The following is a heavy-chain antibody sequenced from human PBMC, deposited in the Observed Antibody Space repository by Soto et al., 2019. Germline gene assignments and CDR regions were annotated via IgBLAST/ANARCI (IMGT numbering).Heavy chain of an antibody. J-gene: IGHJ6*02. CDR3: AREEIGGPAAGLPDYYYYGIDV. CDR2: INPNSGGT. Sequence: QVQLVQSGAEVKKPGASVKVSCKASGYTFTGYYMHWVRQAPGQGLERMGWINPNSGGTNYAQKFQGWVTMTRDTSISTAYMELSRLRSDDTAVYYCAREEIGGPAAGLPDYYYYGIDVWGQGTTVTVSS. V-gene: IGHV1-2*04. CDR1: GYTFTGYY. D-gene: IGHD2-2*01.